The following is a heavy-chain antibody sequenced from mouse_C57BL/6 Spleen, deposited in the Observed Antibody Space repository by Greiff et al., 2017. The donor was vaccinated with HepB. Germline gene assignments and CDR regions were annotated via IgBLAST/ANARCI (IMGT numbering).Heavy chain of an antibody. D-gene: IGHD4-1*01. CDR1: GFTFSDYY. CDR2: ISNGGGST. J-gene: IGHJ3*01. Sequence: DVMLVESGGGLVQPGGSLKLSCAASGFTFSDYYMYWVRQTPEKRLEWVAYISNGGGSTYYPATVKGRFTISRDNAKNTLYLQMSRLKSEDTAMYYCASPLTGTWRFAYWGQGTLVTVSA. CDR3: ASPLTGTWRFAY. V-gene: IGHV5-12*01.